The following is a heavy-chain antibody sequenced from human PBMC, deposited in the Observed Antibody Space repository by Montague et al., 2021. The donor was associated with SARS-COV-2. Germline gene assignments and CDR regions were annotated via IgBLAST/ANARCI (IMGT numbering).Heavy chain of an antibody. J-gene: IGHJ6*02. CDR3: ARGRGTALFRRVYFGMDV. CDR2: LNHSGST. V-gene: IGHV4-34*01. Sequence: SETLSLTCAVYGGSFSGYYWSWIRQPPGKGLEWIGELNHSGSTNYNPSLKSRVTISVDTSKNQFSLKLSSVTAADTAVYYCARGRGTALFRRVYFGMDVWGQGTTVTVSS. D-gene: IGHD1-1*01. CDR1: GGSFSGYY.